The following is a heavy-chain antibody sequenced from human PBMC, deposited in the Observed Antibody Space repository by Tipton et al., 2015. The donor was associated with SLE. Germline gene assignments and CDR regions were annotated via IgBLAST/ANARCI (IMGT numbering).Heavy chain of an antibody. CDR2: IYTSGST. Sequence: TLSLTCTVSDGSISDYYWTWIRQPAGEGLEWIGRIYTSGSTNYNPSLKSRVTMSVDTSKNQFSLKLSSVTAADTAVYYCAREGGGYYYYGMDVWGQGTTVTVSS. CDR3: AREGGGYYYYGMDV. D-gene: IGHD3-16*01. CDR1: DGSISDYY. V-gene: IGHV4-4*07. J-gene: IGHJ6*02.